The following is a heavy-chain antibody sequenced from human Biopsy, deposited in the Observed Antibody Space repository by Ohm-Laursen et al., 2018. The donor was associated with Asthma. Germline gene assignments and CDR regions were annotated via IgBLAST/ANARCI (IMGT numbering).Heavy chain of an antibody. V-gene: IGHV4-39*01. CDR1: GGSMSSSSYY. J-gene: IGHJ4*02. CDR3: ARHWDWGSFFDY. CDR2: ISYTGSA. Sequence: SETLSLTCTVSGGSMSSSSYYWGWIRQPPGKGLEWMGSISYTGSAYHNPSLKSRVTISVDTSKNHFTLKLVSWTAADTAVYYCARHWDWGSFFDYWGQGTPVTVSS. D-gene: IGHD7-27*01.